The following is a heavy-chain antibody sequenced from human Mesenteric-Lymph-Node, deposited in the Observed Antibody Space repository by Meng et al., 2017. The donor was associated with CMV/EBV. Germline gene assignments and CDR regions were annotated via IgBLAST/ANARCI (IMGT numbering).Heavy chain of an antibody. CDR3: ARGPGYCSGGSCYSLYFQH. J-gene: IGHJ1*01. CDR1: SFSGYY. Sequence: SFSGYYWSWIRQPPGKELEWIGEINHSGSTNYNPSLKSRVTISVDTSKNQFSLKLSSVTAADTAVYYCARGPGYCSGGSCYSLYFQHWGQGTLVTVSS. CDR2: INHSGST. D-gene: IGHD2-15*01. V-gene: IGHV4-34*01.